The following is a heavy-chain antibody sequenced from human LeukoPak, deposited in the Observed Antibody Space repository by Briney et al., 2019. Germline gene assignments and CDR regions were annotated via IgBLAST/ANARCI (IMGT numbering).Heavy chain of an antibody. Sequence: GGSLRLSCVGSGFTFSTYWMHWARQAPGRGVVWVSGINTDGSTTSYADSVKGRSTISRDNAKNTLYLQMSSLRAEDTALYYCAKETGYDVDLDYWGQGALVSVSS. D-gene: IGHD5-12*01. V-gene: IGHV3-74*01. J-gene: IGHJ4*02. CDR2: INTDGSTT. CDR3: AKETGYDVDLDY. CDR1: GFTFSTYW.